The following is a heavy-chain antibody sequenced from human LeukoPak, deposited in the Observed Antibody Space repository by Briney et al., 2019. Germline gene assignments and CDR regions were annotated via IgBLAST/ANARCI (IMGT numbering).Heavy chain of an antibody. CDR3: AGGLSGAVTTYYYYYMDV. D-gene: IGHD4-17*01. V-gene: IGHV4-34*01. Sequence: PSETLSLTCAVYGGSFSGYYWSWIRQPPGKGLEWIGEINHSGSTNYNPSLKSRVTISVDTSKNQFSLKLSSVTAADTAVYYCAGGLSGAVTTYYYYYMDVWGKGTTVTISS. CDR2: INHSGST. CDR1: GGSFSGYY. J-gene: IGHJ6*03.